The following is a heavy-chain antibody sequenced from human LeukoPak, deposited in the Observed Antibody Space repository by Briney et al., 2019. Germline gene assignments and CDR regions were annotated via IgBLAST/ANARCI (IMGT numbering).Heavy chain of an antibody. Sequence: PGRSLRLSCAASGFTFSSYGMHWVRQAPGKGLEWVSAISGSGGSTSYADSVKGRFTISRDNSKNTLYLQMNSLRAEDTAVYYCARETYSSSWELYYYYYYGMDVWGKGTTVTVSS. CDR3: ARETYSSSWELYYYYYYGMDV. J-gene: IGHJ6*04. V-gene: IGHV3-23*01. CDR1: GFTFSSYG. CDR2: ISGSGGST. D-gene: IGHD6-13*01.